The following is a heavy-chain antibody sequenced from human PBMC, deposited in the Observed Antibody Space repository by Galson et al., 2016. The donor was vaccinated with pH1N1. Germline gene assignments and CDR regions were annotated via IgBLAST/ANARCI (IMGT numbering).Heavy chain of an antibody. CDR1: GFIFSSYA. D-gene: IGHD6-19*01. Sequence: SLRLSCAASGFIFSSYAMHWVRQAPGKGLEYVSAISSNGGSTYYANSVKGRFTISRDNFKNTLYLQMGSLRAEDMALYYCARGEESYSSGWDAFHIWGQGTMVTVSS. J-gene: IGHJ3*02. CDR2: ISSNGGST. CDR3: ARGEESYSSGWDAFHI. V-gene: IGHV3-64*01.